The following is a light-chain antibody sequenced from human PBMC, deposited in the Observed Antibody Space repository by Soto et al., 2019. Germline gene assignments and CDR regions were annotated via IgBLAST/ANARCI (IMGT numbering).Light chain of an antibody. Sequence: DIQMTQSPSSLSASVGDRVTITCRASQSISSYLNWYQQKPGKAPKLLIYAASSLQSGVPSRFSGSGSGTDFTLTISSLQPEDFATYYCQQRYSTPRTFVGGTKVEIK. CDR3: QQRYSTPRT. J-gene: IGKJ4*01. V-gene: IGKV1-39*01. CDR1: QSISSY. CDR2: AAS.